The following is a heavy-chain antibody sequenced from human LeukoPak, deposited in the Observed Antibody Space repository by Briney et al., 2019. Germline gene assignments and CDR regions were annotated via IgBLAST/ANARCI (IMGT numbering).Heavy chain of an antibody. D-gene: IGHD3-22*01. CDR3: ARDKAAPPHYDSSGYYSFDY. V-gene: IGHV1-24*01. CDR1: GYTLTELS. Sequence: ASVKVSCKVSGYTLTELSMHWVRQAPGKGLEWMGGFDPEDGETIYAQKFQGRVTMTRDTSTSTVYMELSSLRSEDTAVYYCARDKAAPPHYDSSGYYSFDYWGQGTLVTVSS. CDR2: FDPEDGET. J-gene: IGHJ4*02.